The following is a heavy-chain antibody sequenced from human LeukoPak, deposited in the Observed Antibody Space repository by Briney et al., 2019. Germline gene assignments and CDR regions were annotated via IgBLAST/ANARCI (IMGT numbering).Heavy chain of an antibody. CDR2: ISGSGGST. J-gene: IGHJ4*02. Sequence: GGSLRLSCAASGFTVSSNYMSWVRQAPGKGLEWVSTISGSGGSTHYADSVKGRFTISRDNSQNTLYLQMNSLRAEDTAVYFCAKSPYSTNPRVFDYWGQGTLVTVSS. V-gene: IGHV3-23*01. CDR1: GFTVSSNY. D-gene: IGHD4-11*01. CDR3: AKSPYSTNPRVFDY.